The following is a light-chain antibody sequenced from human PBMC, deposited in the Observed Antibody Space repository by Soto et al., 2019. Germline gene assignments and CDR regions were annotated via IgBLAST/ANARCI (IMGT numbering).Light chain of an antibody. V-gene: IGLV2-14*01. CDR2: EVS. Sequence: SLLTQPACVSGSPGQSITISCTGTISDVGGYIYVSWYQQHPGKAPKLMIYEVSNRPSGVSNRFSGSKSGNTASLTISGLQAEDEADYYCRSYSRSSFYVFGTGTKVTVL. CDR3: RSYSRSSFYV. CDR1: ISDVGGYIY. J-gene: IGLJ1*01.